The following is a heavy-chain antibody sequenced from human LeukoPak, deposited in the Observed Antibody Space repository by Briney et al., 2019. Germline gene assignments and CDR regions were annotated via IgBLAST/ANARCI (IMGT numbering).Heavy chain of an antibody. CDR1: GVSISSSNYY. V-gene: IGHV4-39*01. D-gene: IGHD3-22*01. CDR2: IYSSGST. CDR3: ARHNIFYDSSGYQNWFDP. J-gene: IGHJ5*02. Sequence: SETLSLTCTVSGVSISSSNYYWGWIRQPPGKGLEWIASIYSSGSTYYNPSLKSRVTISVDTSKNQFSLKLSSVTAADTAVYYCARHNIFYDSSGYQNWFDPWGQGTQVTVSS.